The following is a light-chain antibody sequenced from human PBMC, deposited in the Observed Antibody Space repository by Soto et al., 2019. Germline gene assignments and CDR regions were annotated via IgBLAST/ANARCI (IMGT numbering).Light chain of an antibody. CDR2: GAS. Sequence: EIVLTQSPGTLSLSPGERATLSCRASQSVSSSYLAWYQQKPGQAPRLLIYGASSRATGIPDRFSGSGSGTDFTLTISRPEPEDFAVYYCQQYGSSPPGLTFGGGTKVAIK. J-gene: IGKJ4*01. CDR3: QQYGSSPPGLT. V-gene: IGKV3-20*01. CDR1: QSVSSSY.